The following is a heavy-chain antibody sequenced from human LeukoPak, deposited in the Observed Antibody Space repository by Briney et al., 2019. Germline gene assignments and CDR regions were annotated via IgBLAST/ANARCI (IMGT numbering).Heavy chain of an antibody. Sequence: GGSLRLSCAASGFTFSSYSMNWVRQAPGKGLEWVSSISSSSTYKNYADRVKGRFTISKDNAKNSLHLQMNSLRFEDTAIYYCARAPGATSPHYYHYYMDVWGKGTTVTISS. CDR1: GFTFSSYS. J-gene: IGHJ6*03. V-gene: IGHV3-21*06. CDR3: ARAPGATSPHYYHYYMDV. CDR2: ISSSSTYK. D-gene: IGHD1-26*01.